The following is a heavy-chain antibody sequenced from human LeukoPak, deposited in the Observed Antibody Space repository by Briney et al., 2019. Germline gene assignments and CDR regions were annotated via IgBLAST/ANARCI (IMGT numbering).Heavy chain of an antibody. Sequence: GGSLRLSCAVSGFTFSSYSMNWVRQAPGKGLEWVSYISSRSDTIHYADSVKGRFTVSRDNTRDTLFLQLNSLRAEDTAVYYCARSPSTGTADYWGQGTLASVSS. J-gene: IGHJ4*02. CDR1: GFTFSSYS. V-gene: IGHV3-48*04. CDR3: ARSPSTGTADY. CDR2: ISSRSDTI. D-gene: IGHD1-1*01.